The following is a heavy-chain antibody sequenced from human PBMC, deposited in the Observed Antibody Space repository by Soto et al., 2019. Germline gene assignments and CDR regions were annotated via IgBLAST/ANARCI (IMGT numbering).Heavy chain of an antibody. J-gene: IGHJ4*02. Sequence: PRGSLRLSCASSVFTFSSYEMSWVRQAPGKGLEWVSYISSSGSTIYYADSVKGRFTISRDNAKNSLYLQMKSLRAEDTAVYYCARAYYYDSSGSRAPFDYWGQGTMVTVSS. CDR3: ARAYYYDSSGSRAPFDY. CDR2: ISSSGSTI. V-gene: IGHV3-48*03. D-gene: IGHD3-22*01. CDR1: VFTFSSYE.